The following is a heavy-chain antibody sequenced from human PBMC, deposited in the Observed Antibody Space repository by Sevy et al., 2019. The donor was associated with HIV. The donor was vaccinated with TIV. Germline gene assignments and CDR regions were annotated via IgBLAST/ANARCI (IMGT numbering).Heavy chain of an antibody. CDR1: GYTFTGYY. J-gene: IGHJ4*02. D-gene: IGHD4-17*01. Sequence: ASVKVSCKASGYTFTGYYMHWVRQAPGQGLEWMGWINPNSGGTNYAQKFQGRVTMTRDTSSSTAYMELSRLRSDDTAVYYCARRLGTVTYDYFDYWGQGTLVTVSS. CDR2: INPNSGGT. V-gene: IGHV1-2*02. CDR3: ARRLGTVTYDYFDY.